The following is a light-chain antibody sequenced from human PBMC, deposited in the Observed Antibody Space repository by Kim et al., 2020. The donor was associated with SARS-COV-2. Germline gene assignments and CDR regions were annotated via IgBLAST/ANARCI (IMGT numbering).Light chain of an antibody. J-gene: IGLJ2*01. CDR1: NIGTKH. Sequence: VSVARGQTASISCGGDNIGTKHVQWYQQKAGQAPMLVIYRDNNRPSGIPERFSGSNSGNTATLTISVAQVGDEAEYYCQVWDNSVIFGGGTQLTVL. CDR2: RDN. CDR3: QVWDNSVI. V-gene: IGLV3-9*01.